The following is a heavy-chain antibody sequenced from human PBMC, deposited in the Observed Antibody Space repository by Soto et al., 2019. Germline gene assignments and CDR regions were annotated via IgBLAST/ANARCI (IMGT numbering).Heavy chain of an antibody. CDR3: ETPTAAGRYYGMDV. Sequence: GESLKISCNGSGYSFPSRWIGWLRQMPGKGLEWMGNIYPADSDTRYSPSFQSQVTISADKSISTAYLQWSSLKASDTAKYYCETPTAAGRYYGMDVWGQGTTVTVSS. J-gene: IGHJ6*02. V-gene: IGHV5-51*01. CDR1: GYSFPSRW. D-gene: IGHD6-13*01. CDR2: IYPADSDT.